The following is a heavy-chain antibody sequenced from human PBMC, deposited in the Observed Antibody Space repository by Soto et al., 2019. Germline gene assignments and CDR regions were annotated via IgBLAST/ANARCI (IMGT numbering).Heavy chain of an antibody. D-gene: IGHD5-12*01. J-gene: IGHJ3*02. CDR1: GGSFSGYY. V-gene: IGHV4-34*01. CDR2: INHSGST. CDR3: ARVGIVATIMRAFDI. Sequence: SETLSLTCAVYGGSFSGYYWSWIRQPPGKGLEWIGEINHSGSTNYNPSLKSRVTISVDTSKNQFSLKLSSVTAADTAVYYCARVGIVATIMRAFDIWGQGTMVTVS.